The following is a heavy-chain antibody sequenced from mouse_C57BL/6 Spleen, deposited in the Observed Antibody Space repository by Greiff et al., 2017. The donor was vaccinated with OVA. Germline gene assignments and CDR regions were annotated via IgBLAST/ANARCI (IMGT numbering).Heavy chain of an antibody. J-gene: IGHJ4*01. CDR1: GYSITSGYY. D-gene: IGHD1-1*01. Sequence: EVQLQQSGPGLVKPSQSLSLTCSVTGYSITSGYYWNWIRQFPGNKLEWMGYISYDGSNNYNPSLKNRISLTRDTSKNQFFLKLNSVTTEDTATYYCAREGHYYGSSYGTGAMDYWGQGTSVTVSS. CDR3: AREGHYYGSSYGTGAMDY. CDR2: ISYDGSN. V-gene: IGHV3-6*01.